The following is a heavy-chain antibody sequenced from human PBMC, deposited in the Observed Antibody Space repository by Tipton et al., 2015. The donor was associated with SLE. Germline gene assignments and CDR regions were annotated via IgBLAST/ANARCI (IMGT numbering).Heavy chain of an antibody. V-gene: IGHV4-34*01. D-gene: IGHD4-17*01. Sequence: TLALTCAVYGGSFSGYYWSWIRKPPGKGLEWIGEINHSGSTNYNPSLKSRVTISVDTSKNQFSLKLSSVTAADTAVYYCARGYGDSYYYYGMDVWGQGTTVTVSS. CDR1: GGSFSGYY. CDR3: ARGYGDSYYYYGMDV. CDR2: INHSGST. J-gene: IGHJ6*02.